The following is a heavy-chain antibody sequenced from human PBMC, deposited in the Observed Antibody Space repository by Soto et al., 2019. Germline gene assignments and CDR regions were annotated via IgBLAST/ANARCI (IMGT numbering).Heavy chain of an antibody. CDR1: GFTFSDYY. Sequence: QVQLVESGGGLVKPGGSLRLSCAASGFTFSDYYMSWIRQAPGKGLEWVSYISSSSSYTNYADSVKGRFTISRDNAKNSLYLQMNSLRAEDTAVYYCARDRDWATVVILAGWYFDLWGRGTLVTVSS. V-gene: IGHV3-11*05. D-gene: IGHD4-17*01. CDR3: ARDRDWATVVILAGWYFDL. J-gene: IGHJ2*01. CDR2: ISSSSSYT.